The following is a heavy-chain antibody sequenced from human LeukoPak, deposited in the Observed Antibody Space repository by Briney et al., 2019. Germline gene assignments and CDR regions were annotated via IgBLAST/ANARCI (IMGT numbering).Heavy chain of an antibody. CDR1: GYTLTRYY. V-gene: IGHV1-46*01. J-gene: IGHJ3*02. CDR3: ASGRVRGLLARGEYAFDI. Sequence: GASVKVSSKASGYTLTRYYMHCVREAPGQGLEWMGIINPSAGSTSYAQKIQGRVTMTRDTSTGTVYMELSSLRSEVRAVDYCASGRVRGLLARGEYAFDIWGQGTMVTVSS. D-gene: IGHD3-16*01. CDR2: INPSAGST.